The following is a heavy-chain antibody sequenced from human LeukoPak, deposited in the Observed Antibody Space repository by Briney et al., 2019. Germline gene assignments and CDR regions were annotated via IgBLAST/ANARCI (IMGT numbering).Heavy chain of an antibody. CDR1: GGSISSYY. J-gene: IGHJ4*02. D-gene: IGHD3-22*01. CDR3: ARNAVPYDSSGYYGD. CDR2: ISNTGTT. Sequence: PSETLSLTCSVSGGSISSYYWSWIRQPPGKGLQWIGYISNTGTTNYNPSLKSRVTISVDTSKNQFSLKLSSVTAADTAVYYCARNAVPYDSSGYYGDWGQGTLVTVSS. V-gene: IGHV4-59*01.